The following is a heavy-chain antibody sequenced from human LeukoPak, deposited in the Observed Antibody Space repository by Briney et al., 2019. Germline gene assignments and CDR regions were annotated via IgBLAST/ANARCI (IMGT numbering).Heavy chain of an antibody. CDR3: AKAGSSYSGSYSDFDY. V-gene: IGHV3-23*01. CDR2: ISGSGGST. Sequence: GGSLRLSRAASGFTFSSYAMSWVRQAPGKGLEWVSAISGSGGSTYYADSVKGRFTISRDNSKNTLYLQMNSLRAEDTAVYYCAKAGSSYSGSYSDFDYWGQGTLVTVSS. D-gene: IGHD1-26*01. CDR1: GFTFSSYA. J-gene: IGHJ4*02.